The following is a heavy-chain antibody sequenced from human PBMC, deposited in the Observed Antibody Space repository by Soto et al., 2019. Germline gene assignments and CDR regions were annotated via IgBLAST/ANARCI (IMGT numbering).Heavy chain of an antibody. J-gene: IGHJ4*02. CDR1: GFTFSTYA. D-gene: IGHD1-1*01. CDR2: ISGSGSTT. Sequence: EVQLLESRGGLVQPGGSLRLSCAASGFTFSTYAMSWVRQAPGKGLEWVSAISGSGSTTYYTDSVKGRFTISRDNSKNTVYLQMNSLRAEDTAVYYCAREVRISSYWGQGTLVTVSS. CDR3: AREVRISSY. V-gene: IGHV3-23*01.